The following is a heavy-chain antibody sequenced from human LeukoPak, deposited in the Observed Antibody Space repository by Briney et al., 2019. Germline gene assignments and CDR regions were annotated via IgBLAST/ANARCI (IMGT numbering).Heavy chain of an antibody. J-gene: IGHJ6*03. Sequence: SETLSLTCTVSGGSISSGSYYWSWIRQPAGKGLEWIGCIYTSGNTNYNPSLKSRVTISVDTSKNQFSLKLSSVTAADTAVYYCARLRPGSWAWEPRRYYYYMDVWGKGTTVTISS. V-gene: IGHV4-61*02. CDR3: ARLRPGSWAWEPRRYYYYMDV. CDR1: GGSISSGSYY. CDR2: IYTSGNT. D-gene: IGHD1-26*01.